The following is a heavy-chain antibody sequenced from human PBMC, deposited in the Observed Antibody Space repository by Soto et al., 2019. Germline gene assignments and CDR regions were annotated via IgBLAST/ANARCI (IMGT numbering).Heavy chain of an antibody. CDR2: IWYDGSNK. CDR3: AREGLELETISFDY. J-gene: IGHJ4*02. D-gene: IGHD1-7*01. V-gene: IGHV3-33*01. Sequence: RRLSCAASGFTFSSYGMHWVRQAPGKGLEWVAVIWYDGSNKYDADSVKGRFTISRDNSKNTQYLQMNSLRAEDTAVYYCAREGLELETISFDYWGQGTLVTVSS. CDR1: GFTFSSYG.